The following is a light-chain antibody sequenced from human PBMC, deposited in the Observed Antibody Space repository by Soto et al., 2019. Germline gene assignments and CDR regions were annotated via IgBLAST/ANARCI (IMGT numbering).Light chain of an antibody. CDR3: QKYNSAPRT. Sequence: EIVLTQSPGTLSLSPGQRASLSCRASQSVSSTYLAWYQQKPGQAPRLLIYGASSRAAGIPDRFSASGSGTDFTLTISSLQPEDVATYYCQKYNSAPRTFGQGTKVDIK. V-gene: IGKV3-20*01. J-gene: IGKJ1*01. CDR1: QSVSSTY. CDR2: GAS.